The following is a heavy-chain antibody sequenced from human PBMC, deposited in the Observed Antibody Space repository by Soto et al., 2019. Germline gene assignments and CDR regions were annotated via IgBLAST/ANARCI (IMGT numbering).Heavy chain of an antibody. CDR3: ARAPKVSGSSQTRPDF. CDR2: ISQSGNT. J-gene: IGHJ4*02. Sequence: SETLSLTCSIYSGSFSGYYWSWIRQPPGKGLEWIGEISQSGNTNYSPSLKSRVSISIDTSKKQFSLNLASVSAADTAVYYCARAPKVSGSSQTRPDFCGQGTMVTVYS. CDR1: SGSFSGYY. D-gene: IGHD6-6*01. V-gene: IGHV4-34*01.